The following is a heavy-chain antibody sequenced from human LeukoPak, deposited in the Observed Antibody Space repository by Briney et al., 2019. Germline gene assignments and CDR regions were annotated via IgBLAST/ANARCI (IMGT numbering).Heavy chain of an antibody. V-gene: IGHV3-23*01. D-gene: IGHD4-17*01. Sequence: GGSLRLSCAASGFTFRNYAMTWVRQTPGEGLKWVSAITSNGKTTIYAESVKGRFTISKDNSRDTLQLEINNLRAEDTAVYYCAKFATTVTTPGNFDFWGRGTLVTVSS. J-gene: IGHJ4*02. CDR1: GFTFRNYA. CDR3: AKFATTVTTPGNFDF. CDR2: ITSNGKTT.